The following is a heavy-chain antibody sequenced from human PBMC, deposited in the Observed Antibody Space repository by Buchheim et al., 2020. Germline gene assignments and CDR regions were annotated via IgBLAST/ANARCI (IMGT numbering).Heavy chain of an antibody. Sequence: EVQLVESGGGLVQPGGSLRLSCAASGFTFSSYWMSWVRQAPGKGLEWVANIKQDGSEKYYVDSVKGRFTISRDNAKNSPYLQMNSLRAEDTAVYYCARDMFGYCSGGSCYGLDYWGQGTL. CDR3: ARDMFGYCSGGSCYGLDY. CDR1: GFTFSSYW. CDR2: IKQDGSEK. D-gene: IGHD2-15*01. J-gene: IGHJ4*02. V-gene: IGHV3-7*01.